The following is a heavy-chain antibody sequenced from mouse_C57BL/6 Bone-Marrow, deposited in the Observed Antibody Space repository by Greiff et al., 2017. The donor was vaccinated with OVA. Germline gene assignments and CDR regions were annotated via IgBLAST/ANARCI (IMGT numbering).Heavy chain of an antibody. CDR2: ISDGGSYT. D-gene: IGHD2-10*01. Sequence: EVKLVESGGGLVKPGGSLKLSCAASGFTFSSYAMSWVRQTPEKRLEWVATISDGGSYTYYPDNVKGRFTISRDNAKNNLYLQMSHLKSEDTAMYYCARDPTRGYYFDYWGQGTTLTVSS. CDR3: ARDPTRGYYFDY. CDR1: GFTFSSYA. J-gene: IGHJ2*01. V-gene: IGHV5-4*01.